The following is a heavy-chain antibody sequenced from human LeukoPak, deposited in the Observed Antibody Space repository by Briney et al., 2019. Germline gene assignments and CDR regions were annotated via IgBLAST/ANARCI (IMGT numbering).Heavy chain of an antibody. CDR3: ARTLVGGVEYSSSWYGDAFDI. V-gene: IGHV3-30*04. D-gene: IGHD6-13*01. Sequence: PGRSLRLSCTASGLTFSNYVMHWVRQAPGKGLEWVTVISTDENDRRYADSVKGRFTISRDNSKKTVFLQMNSLRSNDTAVYYCARTLVGGVEYSSSWYGDAFDIWGQGTMVTVSS. CDR2: ISTDENDR. J-gene: IGHJ3*02. CDR1: GLTFSNYV.